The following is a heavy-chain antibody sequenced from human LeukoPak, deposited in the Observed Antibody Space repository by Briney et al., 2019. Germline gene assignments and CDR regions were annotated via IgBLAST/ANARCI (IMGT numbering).Heavy chain of an antibody. D-gene: IGHD3-22*01. V-gene: IGHV1-46*01. CDR3: ARDAVDTSSGYYYVGY. J-gene: IGHJ4*02. CDR1: GYTFTSYY. CDR2: INPSGGST. Sequence: ASVKVSCKASGYTFTSYYMHWVRQAPGQGLEWMGIINPSGGSTSYAQKFQGRVTMTRDTSISTAYMELSRLRSDDTAVYYCARDAVDTSSGYYYVGYWGQGTLVTVSS.